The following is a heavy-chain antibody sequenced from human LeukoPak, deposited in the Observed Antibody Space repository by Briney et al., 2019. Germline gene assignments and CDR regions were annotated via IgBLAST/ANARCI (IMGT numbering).Heavy chain of an antibody. V-gene: IGHV1-18*01. CDR3: AVTTKWNRQWSDH. J-gene: IGHJ5*02. Sequence: ASVTVSCTASGYTFTSYGISWVRQAPGQGLEWMGWISAYNGNTNYAQKLQGRVTMTTDTSTSTAYMELRSLRSDDTAVYYCAVTTKWNRQWSDHWGQGTLVTVSS. CDR1: GYTFTSYG. D-gene: IGHD4-17*01. CDR2: ISAYNGNT.